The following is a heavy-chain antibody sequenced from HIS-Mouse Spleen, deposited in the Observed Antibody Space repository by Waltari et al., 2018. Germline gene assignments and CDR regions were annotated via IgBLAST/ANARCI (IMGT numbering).Heavy chain of an antibody. CDR1: GFTFDDYA. V-gene: IGHV3-9*01. Sequence: EVQLVESGGGLVQPGRSLRLSCAASGFTFDDYAMHWVRQAPGKGLGWVSGISWNSGSIGYADSVKGRFTISRDNAKNALYLQMNSLRAEDTALYYCAKGPLYGSGSHYWYFDLWGRGTLVTVSS. CDR3: AKGPLYGSGSHYWYFDL. D-gene: IGHD3-10*01. CDR2: ISWNSGSI. J-gene: IGHJ2*01.